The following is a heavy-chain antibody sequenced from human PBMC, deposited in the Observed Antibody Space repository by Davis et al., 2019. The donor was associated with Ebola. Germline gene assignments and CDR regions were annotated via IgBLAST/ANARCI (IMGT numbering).Heavy chain of an antibody. D-gene: IGHD3-3*01. CDR2: ISYDGSNK. J-gene: IGHJ4*02. Sequence: GESLKISCAASGFTFSSYAMHWVRQAPGKGLEWVAVISYDGSNKYYADSVKGRFTISRDNSKNTLYLQMNSLRAEDTAVYYCARDPFRNYDFWSGYPDTYFDYWGQGTLVTVSS. CDR3: ARDPFRNYDFWSGYPDTYFDY. V-gene: IGHV3-30-3*01. CDR1: GFTFSSYA.